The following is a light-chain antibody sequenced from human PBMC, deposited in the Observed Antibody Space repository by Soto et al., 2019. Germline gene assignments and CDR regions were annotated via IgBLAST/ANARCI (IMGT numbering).Light chain of an antibody. Sequence: ETVLTQSPGTLSLSPGERATLSCRASQSSSSYLTWYQQRPGQAPRLLIYAASRRATGIPDRFSGSGSGTDFTLQKSRLEPEDFAVYYCQQYSTSPITFGQGTRLEIK. J-gene: IGKJ5*01. CDR3: QQYSTSPIT. CDR1: QSSSSY. V-gene: IGKV3-20*01. CDR2: AAS.